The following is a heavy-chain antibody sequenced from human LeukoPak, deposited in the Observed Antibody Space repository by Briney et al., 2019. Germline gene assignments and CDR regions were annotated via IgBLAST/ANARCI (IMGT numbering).Heavy chain of an antibody. CDR1: GGSFSGYY. Sequence: SETLSLTCAVYGGSFSGYYWSWIRQPPGKGLEWIGEIHPSRSTNYNPSLKSRVTILVDESKNQFSLKLSSVTATDTAVYFCARNAYYSADYWGQGTLVTVSS. V-gene: IGHV4-34*01. J-gene: IGHJ4*02. CDR3: ARNAYYSADY. CDR2: IHPSRST. D-gene: IGHD4/OR15-4a*01.